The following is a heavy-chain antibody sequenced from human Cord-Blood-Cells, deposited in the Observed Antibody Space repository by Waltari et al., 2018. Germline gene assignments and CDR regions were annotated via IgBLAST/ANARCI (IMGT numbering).Heavy chain of an antibody. CDR2: IYWDDDK. J-gene: IGHJ3*02. CDR3: AHSGIVGATGAFDI. D-gene: IGHD1-26*01. Sequence: QITLTESGPTLVKPTQTLTLTCTFSGFSLSTSGVGVGCIRQPPGKALEWLALIYWDDDKRYSPSLKSRLTITKDTSKNQVVLTMTNMDPVDTATYYCAHSGIVGATGAFDIWGQGTMVTVSS. V-gene: IGHV2-5*02. CDR1: GFSLSTSGVG.